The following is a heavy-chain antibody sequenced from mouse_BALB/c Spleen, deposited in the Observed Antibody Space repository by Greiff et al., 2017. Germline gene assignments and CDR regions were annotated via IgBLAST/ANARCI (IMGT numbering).Heavy chain of an antibody. V-gene: IGHV5-17*02. D-gene: IGHD2-1*01. CDR2: ISSGSSTI. J-gene: IGHJ4*01. Sequence: EVKLVESGGGLVQPGGSRKLSCAASGFTFSSFGMHWVRQAPEKGLEWVAYISSGSSTIYYADTVKGRFTISRDNPKNTLFLQMTSLRSEDTAMYYCARRGGNPRSYYAMDYWGQGTSVTVSS. CDR1: GFTFSSFG. CDR3: ARRGGNPRSYYAMDY.